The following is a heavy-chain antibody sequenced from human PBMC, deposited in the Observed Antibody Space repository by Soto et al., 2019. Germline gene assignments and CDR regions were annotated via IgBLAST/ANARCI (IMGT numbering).Heavy chain of an antibody. CDR1: GFSLTTSGVG. Sequence: QITLNESGPTVVKPAETLTLTCTFSGFSLTTSGVGVGWIRQSPGKAPEWLALIYWDDDKRYSASLKSRLTITKDTSKNQVVLTMASVDPADTATYYCAPRILRTVFGLVTTTAIYFDFWGQGTPVVVSS. D-gene: IGHD3-3*01. J-gene: IGHJ4*02. CDR2: IYWDDDK. V-gene: IGHV2-5*02. CDR3: APRILRTVFGLVTTTAIYFDF.